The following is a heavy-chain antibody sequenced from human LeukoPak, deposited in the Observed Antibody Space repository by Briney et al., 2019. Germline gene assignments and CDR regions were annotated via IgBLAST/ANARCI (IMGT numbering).Heavy chain of an antibody. V-gene: IGHV3-30-3*01. CDR1: GFTFSSYA. J-gene: IGHJ4*02. CDR2: ISYDGSNK. D-gene: IGHD3-3*01. CDR3: ARDFAHWYYDFWSGKTFGGYFDY. Sequence: GRPLRLSCAASGFTFSSYAMHWVRQAPGKGLEWVAVISYDGSNKYYADSVKGRLTISRDNSKNTLYLQMNSLRAEDTAVYYCARDFAHWYYDFWSGKTFGGYFDYWGQGTLVTVSS.